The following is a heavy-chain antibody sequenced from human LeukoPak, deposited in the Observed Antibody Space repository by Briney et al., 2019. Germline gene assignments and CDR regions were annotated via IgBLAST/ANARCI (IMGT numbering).Heavy chain of an antibody. CDR1: GFTFSSYA. V-gene: IGHV3-23*01. CDR3: AKVTRGSSTSCYYYGMDV. CDR2: ISGSGGST. J-gene: IGHJ6*02. D-gene: IGHD2-2*01. Sequence: PGGSLRLSCAASGFTFSSYAMSWVRQAPGKGLEWVSAISGSGGSTYYADSVKGRFTISRDNSKNTLYLQMNSLRAEDTAVYYCAKVTRGSSTSCYYYGMDVWGQGTTVTVSS.